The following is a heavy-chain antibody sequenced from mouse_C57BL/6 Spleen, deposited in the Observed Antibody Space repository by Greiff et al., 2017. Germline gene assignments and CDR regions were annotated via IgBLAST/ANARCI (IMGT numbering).Heavy chain of an antibody. Sequence: VQLQQPGAELVRPGSSVKLSCKASGYTFTSYWMHCVKQRPIQGLEWIGNIDPSDSETHYNQKFKDKATLTVDKSSSTAYMQLSSLTSEDSAVYYCARRDYGSSEDYFDYWGQGTTLTVSS. D-gene: IGHD1-1*01. J-gene: IGHJ2*01. V-gene: IGHV1-52*01. CDR3: ARRDYGSSEDYFDY. CDR2: IDPSDSET. CDR1: GYTFTSYW.